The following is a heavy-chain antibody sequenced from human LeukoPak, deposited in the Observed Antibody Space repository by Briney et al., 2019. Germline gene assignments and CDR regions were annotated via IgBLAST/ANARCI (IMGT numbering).Heavy chain of an antibody. Sequence: GGSLRLSCAASGFTVSSNYMSWVRQAPGKGLEWVSIIYSGGSTFYADSVKGRFTISRDNAKNSLYLQMNSLRAEDTAVYYCARDKVTTDYWGQGTLVTVSS. D-gene: IGHD4-17*01. V-gene: IGHV3-53*01. CDR3: ARDKVTTDY. CDR2: IYSGGST. J-gene: IGHJ4*02. CDR1: GFTVSSNY.